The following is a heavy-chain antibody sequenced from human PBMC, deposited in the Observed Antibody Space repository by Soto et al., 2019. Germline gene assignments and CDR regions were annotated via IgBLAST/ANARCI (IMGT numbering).Heavy chain of an antibody. J-gene: IGHJ4*02. D-gene: IGHD2-2*01. CDR2: ISYSGST. CDR1: GVSISSDSYY. Sequence: PSATLSLTCTVSGVSISSDSYYWGWTRQSPEKGVEWIAGISYSGSTYYNTTLKGRLIVSVGTSKSQFSLKLSSVTAADTAVYYCVGFVPAFNFDYWGLGTLVTVSS. CDR3: VGFVPAFNFDY. V-gene: IGHV4-39*01.